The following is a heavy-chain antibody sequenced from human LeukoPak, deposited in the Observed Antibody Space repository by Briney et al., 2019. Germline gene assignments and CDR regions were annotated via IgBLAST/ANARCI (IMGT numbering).Heavy chain of an antibody. CDR2: IYHSGST. J-gene: IGHJ5*02. V-gene: IGHV4-38-2*01. CDR3: ARHEGRPPINWFDP. D-gene: IGHD3-10*01. CDR1: GYSISSGYY. Sequence: SETLSLTCAVSGYSISSGYYWGWIRQPPGNGLEWIGSIYHSGSTYYNPSLKSRVTISVDTSKNQFSLKLSSVTAADTAVYYCARHEGRPPINWFDPGGQGTLVTVSS.